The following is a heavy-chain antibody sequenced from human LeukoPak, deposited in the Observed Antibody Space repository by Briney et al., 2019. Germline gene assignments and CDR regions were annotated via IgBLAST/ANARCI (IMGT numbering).Heavy chain of an antibody. CDR1: GFTFSSYW. D-gene: IGHD2-15*01. CDR3: ARIHRGNVVYMDV. Sequence: QPGGSLRLSCAASGFTFSSYWMHWVRQAPGKGLVWVSRINSDGFSTSHADSVKGRFTISRDNAKNTLYLQMNSLRAEDTAVYYCARIHRGNVVYMDVWGKGTTVTVSS. CDR2: INSDGFST. V-gene: IGHV3-74*01. J-gene: IGHJ6*03.